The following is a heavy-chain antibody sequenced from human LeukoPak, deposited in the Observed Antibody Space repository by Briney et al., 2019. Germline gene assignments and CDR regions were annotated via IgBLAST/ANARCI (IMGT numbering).Heavy chain of an antibody. CDR3: AKDMLVGALDY. CDR2: ISWNSGSI. D-gene: IGHD1-26*01. J-gene: IGHJ4*02. Sequence: GRSLRLSCAASGFTFDDYGMHWVRQAPGKGLEWVSGISWNSGSIGYADSVKGRFTISRDNAKNSLYLQMNSLRAEDTALYYCAKDMLVGALDYWGQGTLVTVSS. CDR1: GFTFDDYG. V-gene: IGHV3-9*01.